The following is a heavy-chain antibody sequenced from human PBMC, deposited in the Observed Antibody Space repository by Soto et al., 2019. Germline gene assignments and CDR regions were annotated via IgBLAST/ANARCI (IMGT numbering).Heavy chain of an antibody. CDR3: AEWARYCSGADCRA. J-gene: IGHJ5*02. CDR2: ISGSGTRT. Sequence: EVQLLESGGGLVQPGGSLRLSCAASGFPFSSRAMSWFRQAPGKGLEWVSAISGSGTRTYYADSVKGRFTISRDTSKNTLYLQMNSLRADDTAVYYGAEWARYCSGADCRAWGQGTRVNVSS. CDR1: GFPFSSRA. V-gene: IGHV3-23*01. D-gene: IGHD2-15*01.